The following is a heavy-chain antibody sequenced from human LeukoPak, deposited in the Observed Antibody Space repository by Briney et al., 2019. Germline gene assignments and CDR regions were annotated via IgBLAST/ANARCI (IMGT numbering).Heavy chain of an antibody. CDR2: IKEDGSEK. V-gene: IGHV3-7*01. D-gene: IGHD3-22*01. Sequence: GGSLRLSCAASGFTFSTYWMSWVRQAPGKGLEWVANIKEDGSEKYYGDSVKGRFTISRDNAKNSLYLEINSLRVEDTAVYYCARDSSGYQWGQGALVTVSS. CDR3: ARDSSGYQ. J-gene: IGHJ4*02. CDR1: GFTFSTYW.